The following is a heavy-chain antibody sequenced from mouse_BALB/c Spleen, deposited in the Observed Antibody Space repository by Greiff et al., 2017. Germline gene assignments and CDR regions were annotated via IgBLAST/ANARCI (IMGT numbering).Heavy chain of an antibody. D-gene: IGHD1-1*01. V-gene: IGHV1S81*02. CDR2: INPSNGGT. CDR3: TRRPTVEYFDY. J-gene: IGHJ2*01. Sequence: VKLMESGAELVKPGASVKLSCKASGYTFTSYYMYWVKQRPGQGLEWIGEINPSNGGTNFNEKFKSKATLTVDKSSSTAYMQLSSLTSEDSAVYYCTRRPTVEYFDYWGQGTTLTVSS. CDR1: GYTFTSYY.